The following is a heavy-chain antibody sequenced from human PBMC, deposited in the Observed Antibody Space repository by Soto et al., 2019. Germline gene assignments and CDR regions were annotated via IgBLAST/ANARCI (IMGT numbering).Heavy chain of an antibody. CDR1: GYSFISYW. D-gene: IGHD3-9*01. J-gene: IGHJ4*02. Sequence: GESLKISCKGSGYSFISYWIGWVRQMPGKGLELMGIIYPGDSDTRYSPSFQGQVTISADKSISTAYLQWISLKASDTAMYYCARWMGYYDILTGYYIPTSYFDYWGQGTLVTVSS. CDR3: ARWMGYYDILTGYYIPTSYFDY. CDR2: IYPGDSDT. V-gene: IGHV5-51*01.